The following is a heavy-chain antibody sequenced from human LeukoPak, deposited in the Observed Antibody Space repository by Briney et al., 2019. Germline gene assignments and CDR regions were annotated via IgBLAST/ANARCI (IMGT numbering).Heavy chain of an antibody. V-gene: IGHV4-34*01. CDR3: ARTTGSGYLDY. CDR2: IYYSGST. Sequence: SETLSLTCAVYGGSFSGYYWSWIRQPPGKGLEWIGSIYYSGSTYYNPSLKSRVTISVDTSKNQFSLKLSSVTAADTAVYYCARTTGSGYLDYWGQGTLVTVSS. CDR1: GGSFSGYY. J-gene: IGHJ4*02. D-gene: IGHD3-3*01.